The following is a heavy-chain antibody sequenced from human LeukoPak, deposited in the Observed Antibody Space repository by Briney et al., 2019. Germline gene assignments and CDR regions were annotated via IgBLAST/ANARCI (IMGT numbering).Heavy chain of an antibody. V-gene: IGHV3-23*01. CDR3: ATSSISFPSDY. CDR1: GFTFSNYA. J-gene: IGHJ4*02. CDR2: ISGNAANT. Sequence: GGSLRLSCAASGFTFSNYAMSWVRQAPGKGLDWVSAISGNAANTYYADSEKGRFTISRDNSKNTLSLLMNSLRAEDTAVYYCATSSISFPSDYWGQGTLVTVSS. D-gene: IGHD2-2*01.